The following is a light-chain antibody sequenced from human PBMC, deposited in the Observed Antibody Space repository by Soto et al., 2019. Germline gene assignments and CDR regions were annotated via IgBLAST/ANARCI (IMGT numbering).Light chain of an antibody. CDR3: QQYYSSVVT. V-gene: IGKV4-1*01. J-gene: IGKJ5*01. CDR2: WSS. CDR1: QSILSSSNNKNY. Sequence: DIVMTQSRDSLAVSLGERATINCKSSQSILSSSNNKNYLAWFQQEPGQPPKLLIYWSSTRESGVPDRFSGSGSGTDVTLTISSLQAEDVAVYYCQQYYSSVVTFGQGTRLEIK.